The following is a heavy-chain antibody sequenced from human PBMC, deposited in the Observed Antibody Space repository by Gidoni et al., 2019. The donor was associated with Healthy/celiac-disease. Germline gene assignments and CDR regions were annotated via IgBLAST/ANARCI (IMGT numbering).Heavy chain of an antibody. Sequence: QVQLVESGGGVVQPGRSLRLSCAASGFTFSSYGMHWVRQAPGKGLEWVAVISYDGSNKYYADSVKGRFTISRDNSKNTLYLQMNSLRAEDTAVYYCANGGLSDFWSGYEDYWGQGTLVTVSS. CDR1: GFTFSSYG. CDR2: ISYDGSNK. J-gene: IGHJ4*02. V-gene: IGHV3-30*18. D-gene: IGHD3-3*01. CDR3: ANGGLSDFWSGYEDY.